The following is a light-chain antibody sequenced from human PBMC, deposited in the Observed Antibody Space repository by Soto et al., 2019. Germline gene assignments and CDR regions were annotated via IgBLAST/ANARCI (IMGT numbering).Light chain of an antibody. CDR1: QDIRGA. J-gene: IGKJ5*01. CDR3: QQFNSYPII. V-gene: IGKV1-13*02. CDR2: DVS. Sequence: AIQVTQSPSSLSASVGDRVTITCRASQDIRGALAWYQQKPGKAPKLLIFDVSTLETGVPARFTGGGSGTEFTLTISSLQPEDFGTYFYQQFNSYPIIFGHGTRLEIK.